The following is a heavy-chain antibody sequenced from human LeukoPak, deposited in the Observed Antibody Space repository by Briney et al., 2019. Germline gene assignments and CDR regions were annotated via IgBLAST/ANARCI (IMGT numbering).Heavy chain of an antibody. CDR2: ISAYNGNT. V-gene: IGHV1-18*01. J-gene: IGHJ6*03. CDR1: GYTFTSYG. CDR3: ARDGCSSTSCQLTLDYYYYYMDV. D-gene: IGHD2-2*01. Sequence: ASVKVSCKASGYTFTSYGISWVRQAPGQGLEWMGWISAYNGNTNYAQKLQGRVTMTRDTSTSTVYMELSSLRSEDTAVYYCARDGCSSTSCQLTLDYYYYYMDVWGKGTTVTVSS.